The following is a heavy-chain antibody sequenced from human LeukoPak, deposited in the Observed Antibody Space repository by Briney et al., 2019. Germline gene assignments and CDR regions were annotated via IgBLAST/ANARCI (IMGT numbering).Heavy chain of an antibody. CDR1: GYTFTTYD. Sequence: GAPVKVSCKASGYTFTTYDVNWVRQATGQGLEWMGWMNPNSGNTVYAQKFQGRVTMTRNTSISTAYMELSSLRSEDTAVYYCAREGEYSYGFSYWGQGTLVTVSS. V-gene: IGHV1-8*01. D-gene: IGHD5-18*01. CDR2: MNPNSGNT. CDR3: AREGEYSYGFSY. J-gene: IGHJ4*02.